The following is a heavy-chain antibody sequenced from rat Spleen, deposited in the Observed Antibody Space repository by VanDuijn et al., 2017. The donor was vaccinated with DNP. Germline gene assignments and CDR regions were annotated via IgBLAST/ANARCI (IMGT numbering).Heavy chain of an antibody. CDR3: ARPDY. CDR2: ISYDGSRT. V-gene: IGHV5-7*01. Sequence: EVQLVESGGGLVQPGRSLKLSCAASGFTFNDYNMVWVRQAPKKGLEWVATISYDGSRTYYRDSVKGRFTISRDNAKSTLYLQMDSLTSEDTATYYCARPDYWGQGVMVTVSS. J-gene: IGHJ2*01. CDR1: GFTFNDYN.